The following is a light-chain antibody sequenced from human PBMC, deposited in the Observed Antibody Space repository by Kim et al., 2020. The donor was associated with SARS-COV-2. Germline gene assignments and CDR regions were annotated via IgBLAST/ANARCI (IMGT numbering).Light chain of an antibody. J-gene: IGLJ3*02. V-gene: IGLV2-14*03. CDR1: SSDVGAYNL. CDR2: DVS. Sequence: GQSVTYSCAGTSSDVGAYNLVSWYQQHPGKAPKFMIHDVSQRPSGVSNRFSGSKSGNTASLTISGLQAEDEADYYCTSYTRSDTWVFGGGTQLTVL. CDR3: TSYTRSDTWV.